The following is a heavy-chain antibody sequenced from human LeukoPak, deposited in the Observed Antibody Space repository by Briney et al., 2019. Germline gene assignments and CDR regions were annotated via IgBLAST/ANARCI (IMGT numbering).Heavy chain of an antibody. CDR3: ARGRQPNP. V-gene: IGHV4-34*01. D-gene: IGHD1-14*01. Sequence: SETLSLTCAVYGGSFSGYYWSWIRQPPGKGLEWIGEINHSGSTNYNPSLKSRVTISVDTSESQFSLKLSSVTAADTAVYYCARGRQPNPWGQGTLVTVSS. CDR1: GGSFSGYY. CDR2: INHSGST. J-gene: IGHJ5*02.